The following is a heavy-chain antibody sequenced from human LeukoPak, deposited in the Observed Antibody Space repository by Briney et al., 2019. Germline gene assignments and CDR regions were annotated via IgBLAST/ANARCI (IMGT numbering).Heavy chain of an antibody. CDR1: GFTFSDYY. CDR2: ISSSGNTI. V-gene: IGHV3-11*01. CDR3: TTDLQWLGGDY. D-gene: IGHD6-19*01. J-gene: IGHJ4*02. Sequence: GGSLRLSCSASGFTFSDYYMSWIRQAPGKGLEWVSYISSSGNTIYYADSVKGRFTISRDNAKNSVYLQMNSLRAEDTAVYYCTTDLQWLGGDYWGQGTLVTASS.